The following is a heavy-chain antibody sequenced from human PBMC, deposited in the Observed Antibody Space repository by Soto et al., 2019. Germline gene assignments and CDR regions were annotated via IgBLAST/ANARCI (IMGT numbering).Heavy chain of an antibody. CDR1: VYTFTSYG. D-gene: IGHD6-6*01. CDR3: ARGRLKWQLVRDFDY. V-gene: IGHV1-18*01. J-gene: IGHJ4*02. CDR2: ISAYNGNT. Sequence: ASVKVSCKAVVYTFTSYGISWVRQAPGQGLEWMGWISAYNGNTNYAQKLQDRVTMTTDTSTSTAYMELRSLRSDDTAVYYCARGRLKWQLVRDFDYWGQGTLVTVSS.